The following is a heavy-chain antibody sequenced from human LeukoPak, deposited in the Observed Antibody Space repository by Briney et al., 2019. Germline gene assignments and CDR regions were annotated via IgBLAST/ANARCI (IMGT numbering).Heavy chain of an antibody. V-gene: IGHV3-30*04. CDR2: ISYDGSNK. Sequence: GGSLRLSCAASGFTFSSYAMHWVRQAPGKGLEWVAVISYDGSNKYYADSVKGRFTISRDHSKNTLYLQMNSLRAEDTAVYYCARGGSSGCFDYWGQGTLVTVSS. CDR3: ARGGSSGCFDY. CDR1: GFTFSSYA. D-gene: IGHD6-19*01. J-gene: IGHJ4*02.